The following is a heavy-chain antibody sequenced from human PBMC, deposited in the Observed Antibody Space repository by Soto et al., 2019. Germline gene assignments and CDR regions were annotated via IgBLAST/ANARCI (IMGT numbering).Heavy chain of an antibody. Sequence: QLQLQESGPGLVKPSETLSLTCTVSGGSISSSSYYWGWIRQPPGKGLERIGRIYYSGRTYYNPSLKGRVTISVDQSKNQFSLQLVSVTDAYTAVFYCARVREVVIISTAVWFDPWGQGTLGTVSS. V-gene: IGHV4-39*01. CDR2: IYYSGRT. J-gene: IGHJ5*02. CDR1: GGSISSSSYY. CDR3: ARVREVVIISTAVWFDP. D-gene: IGHD3-22*01.